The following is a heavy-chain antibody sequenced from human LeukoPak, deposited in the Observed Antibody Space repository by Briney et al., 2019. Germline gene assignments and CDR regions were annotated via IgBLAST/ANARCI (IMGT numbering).Heavy chain of an antibody. Sequence: GASVKVSCKASGGTFSSYAISWVRQAPGQGLEWMGGIIPIFGTANYAQKFQGRVTITADESTSTAYMELSSLRSEDTAVYYCARDRPTTGIRAWSPHYYYYGMDVWGQGTTVTVSS. CDR3: ARDRPTTGIRAWSPHYYYYGMDV. CDR1: GGTFSSYA. J-gene: IGHJ6*02. V-gene: IGHV1-69*13. CDR2: IIPIFGTA. D-gene: IGHD2-8*02.